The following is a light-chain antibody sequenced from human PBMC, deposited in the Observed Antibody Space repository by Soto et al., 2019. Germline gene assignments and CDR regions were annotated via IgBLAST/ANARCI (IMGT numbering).Light chain of an antibody. CDR3: QQYGSSIT. CDR2: GAS. V-gene: IGKV3-20*01. CDR1: QSVSSN. Sequence: VVKPQSPATLSVSPGERATLSCRASQSVSSNLAWYQQKPGQAPRLLIYGASSRATGIPDRFSGSGSGTDFTLTINRLEPEEFPVYKCQQYGSSITFCQGTRLEIK. J-gene: IGKJ5*01.